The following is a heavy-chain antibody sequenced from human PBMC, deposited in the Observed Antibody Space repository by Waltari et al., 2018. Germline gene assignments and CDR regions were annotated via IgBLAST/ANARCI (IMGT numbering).Heavy chain of an antibody. V-gene: IGHV1-24*01. CDR3: ATDPSSFLQYDFWSGYYQY. J-gene: IGHJ1*01. CDR2: FDPEDGVT. Sequence: QVQLVQSGAEVKKPGASVKVSCKVSGYTLTELSMHWVRQAPGKGLEWMGGFDPEDGVTIYAQKFQGRVTMTEETSTDTAYMELSSLRSEDTAVYYCATDPSSFLQYDFWSGYYQYWGQGTLVTVSS. D-gene: IGHD3-3*01. CDR1: GYTLTELS.